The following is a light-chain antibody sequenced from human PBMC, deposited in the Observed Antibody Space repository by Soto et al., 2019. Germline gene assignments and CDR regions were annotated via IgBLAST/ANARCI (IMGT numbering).Light chain of an antibody. Sequence: QSVLTQPPSVSGAPGQRVTISCTGSSSNIGAGYDVHWYQQLPGTAPKLLIYGNSNRPSGVPDRFSGSKSGTSASLPITGLQAEDEADYYCQSYDSSLSGPYYVFGTGTKVTVL. J-gene: IGLJ1*01. CDR1: SSNIGAGYD. CDR2: GNS. CDR3: QSYDSSLSGPYYV. V-gene: IGLV1-40*01.